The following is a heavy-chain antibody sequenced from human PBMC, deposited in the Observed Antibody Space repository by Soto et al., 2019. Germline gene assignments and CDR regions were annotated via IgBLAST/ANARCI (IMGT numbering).Heavy chain of an antibody. Sequence: QVQLQASGPGLVKPSDTLSLTCTVSGDSIGTYNWGWIRQPPGKRLEWIGYIYSNGGTSYNPALKRRVTISADPSTKQFSLRLSSVTAADTAVYYCVRQGIGALHGLVDVWGQGTTVTVSS. CDR2: IYSNGGT. J-gene: IGHJ6*02. D-gene: IGHD1-26*01. CDR3: VRQGIGALHGLVDV. V-gene: IGHV4-59*08. CDR1: GDSIGTYN.